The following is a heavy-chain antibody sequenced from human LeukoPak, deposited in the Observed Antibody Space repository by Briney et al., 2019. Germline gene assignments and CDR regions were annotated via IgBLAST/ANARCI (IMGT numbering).Heavy chain of an antibody. Sequence: PGGSLRLSCAASEFTFSSYSMKWVRQAPGKGLEWVSVIYSGGNTYYADSVKGRFTISRDNSKNTLYLKMNSLRADDTAVYYCAKRRGLELTYYYHMDVWGKGTTVTVSS. CDR3: AKRRGLELTYYYHMDV. D-gene: IGHD1-7*01. CDR2: IYSGGNT. J-gene: IGHJ6*03. V-gene: IGHV3-23*01. CDR1: EFTFSSYS.